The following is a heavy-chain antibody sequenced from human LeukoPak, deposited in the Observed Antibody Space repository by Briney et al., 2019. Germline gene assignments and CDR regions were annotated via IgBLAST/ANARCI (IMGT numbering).Heavy chain of an antibody. CDR2: IYHSGST. J-gene: IGHJ3*02. Sequence: PETLSLTCAVSGYSISSGYYWGWIRQPPGKGLEWIGSIYHSGSTYYNPSLKSRVTISVDTTKNQFSLKLSSVTSADTTVYYCARRVITMIVVADDAFYIWAQGTWFTVSS. D-gene: IGHD3-22*01. V-gene: IGHV4-38-2*01. CDR3: ARRVITMIVVADDAFYI. CDR1: GYSISSGYY.